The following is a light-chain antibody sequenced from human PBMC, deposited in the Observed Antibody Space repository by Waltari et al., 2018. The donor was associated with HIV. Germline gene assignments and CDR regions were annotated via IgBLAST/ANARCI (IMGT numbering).Light chain of an antibody. CDR2: EVN. Sequence: QSALTQPASVSGSPGQSITISSAGTSSNIRSYNLVSGYQQHPGTAPKLMFYEVNKRPSGISNRFSGSKSGNTASLTISGLQAEDEADYYCCSFARSSTWVFGGGTKLSVL. J-gene: IGLJ3*02. V-gene: IGLV2-23*02. CDR1: SSNIRSYNL. CDR3: CSFARSSTWV.